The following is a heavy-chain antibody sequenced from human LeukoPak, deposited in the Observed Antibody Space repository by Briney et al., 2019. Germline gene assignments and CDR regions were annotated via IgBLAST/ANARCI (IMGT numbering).Heavy chain of an antibody. J-gene: IGHJ4*02. Sequence: ASVKVSCKASGYSFAGYGISWVRQAPGQGLEWIGWISTYSGNTNYAHNLQGRITVTTETSTSTAYMELRRLRSGDAAVYYYTRVGAAPSHFDYWGQGTLVTVSS. CDR3: TRVGAAPSHFDY. D-gene: IGHD3-10*01. V-gene: IGHV1-18*04. CDR1: GYSFAGYG. CDR2: ISTYSGNT.